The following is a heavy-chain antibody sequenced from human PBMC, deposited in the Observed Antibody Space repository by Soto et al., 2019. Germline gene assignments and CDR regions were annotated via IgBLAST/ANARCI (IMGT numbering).Heavy chain of an antibody. Sequence: QPGGSLRLSCAASGFTFSSYDMHWVRQATGKGLEWVSAIGTAGDTYYPGSVKGRFTISRENAKNSLYLQMNSLRAGDTAVYYCARVTRGSSGQGMDVWGQGTTVTVSS. J-gene: IGHJ6*02. CDR2: IGTAGDT. CDR1: GFTFSSYD. CDR3: ARVTRGSSGQGMDV. D-gene: IGHD6-19*01. V-gene: IGHV3-13*01.